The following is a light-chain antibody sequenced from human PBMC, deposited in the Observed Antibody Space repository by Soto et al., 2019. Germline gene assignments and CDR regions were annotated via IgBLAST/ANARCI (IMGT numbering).Light chain of an antibody. J-gene: IGKJ5*01. CDR2: GAS. CDR1: QSVSSGY. V-gene: IGKV3-20*01. Sequence: EIVLTQSPGTLSLSPGERATLSCRASQSVSSGYLAWYQQKPGQAPRLLIYGASNRATGIPDRFSGRGFGTDFTLTIRRLEPEDFAVYYCQQYGSSPPSVTFGQGTRLEIK. CDR3: QQYGSSPPSVT.